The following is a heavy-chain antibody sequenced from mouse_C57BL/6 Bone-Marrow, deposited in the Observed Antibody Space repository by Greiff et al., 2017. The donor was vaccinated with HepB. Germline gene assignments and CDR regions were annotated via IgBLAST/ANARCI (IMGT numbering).Heavy chain of an antibody. Sequence: EVQWVESGGGLVQPKGSLKLSCAASGFSFNTYAMNWVRQAPGKGLEWVARIRSKSNNYATYYADSVKDRFTISRDDSESMLYLQMNNLKTEDTAMYYCVRHGGLRRGFDYWGQGTTLTVSS. CDR1: GFSFNTYA. D-gene: IGHD2-4*01. V-gene: IGHV10-1*01. CDR2: IRSKSNNYAT. CDR3: VRHGGLRRGFDY. J-gene: IGHJ2*01.